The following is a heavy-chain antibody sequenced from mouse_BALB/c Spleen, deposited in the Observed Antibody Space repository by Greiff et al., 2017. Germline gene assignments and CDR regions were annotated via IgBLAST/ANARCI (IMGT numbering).Heavy chain of an antibody. CDR2: IFPGTGTT. V-gene: IGHV1S132*01. CDR1: GYTFTSYW. Sequence: QVQLQQSGAELVKPGASVKLSCKTSGYTFTSYWIQWVKQRPGQGLGWIGEIFPGTGTTYYNEKFKGKATLTIDTSSSTAYMQLSSLTSEDSAVYFCASHYGYDKEGYAMDYWGQGTAVTVSS. CDR3: ASHYGYDKEGYAMDY. J-gene: IGHJ4*01. D-gene: IGHD2-2*01.